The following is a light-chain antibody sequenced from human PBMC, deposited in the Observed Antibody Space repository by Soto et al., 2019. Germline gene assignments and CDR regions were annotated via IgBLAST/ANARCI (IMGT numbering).Light chain of an antibody. CDR1: QSISSW. J-gene: IGKJ4*01. V-gene: IGKV1-5*03. Sequence: DIQMTQSPSTLSASVGDRVTITCRASQSISSWLAWYQQKPGKAPKLLIYKASSLESGVPSRFSGSGSGTEFTLTISSLHPDDFATYYCQHYGSSVTFGGGTKVDIK. CDR3: QHYGSSVT. CDR2: KAS.